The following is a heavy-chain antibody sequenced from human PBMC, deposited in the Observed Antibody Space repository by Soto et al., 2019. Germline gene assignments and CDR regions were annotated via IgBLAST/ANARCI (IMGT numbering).Heavy chain of an antibody. Sequence: GGSLRLSCAASGFTFSSHGMHWVRQAPGKGLEWVAGIWFDGSNKNYVDSVKGRFTISRDNSKDTLYLQMDSLSAEDTAVYYCARSVWSESGSGSTRGRRKLDYWGQGTLVTVSS. CDR2: IWFDGSNK. CDR1: GFTFSSHG. CDR3: ARSVWSESGSGSTRGRRKLDY. V-gene: IGHV3-33*01. J-gene: IGHJ4*02. D-gene: IGHD2-15*01.